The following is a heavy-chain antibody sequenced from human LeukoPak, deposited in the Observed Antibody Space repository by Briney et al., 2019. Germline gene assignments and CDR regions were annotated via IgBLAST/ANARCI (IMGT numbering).Heavy chain of an antibody. CDR1: GFTFDDYA. Sequence: PGGSLRLSCAASGFTFDDYAMHWVRQAPGKGLEWVSGISWNSGSIGYADSVKGRFTISRDNAKNSLYLQMNSLRAEDTAVYYCTTSGWDYWGQGTLVTVSS. J-gene: IGHJ4*02. CDR2: ISWNSGSI. V-gene: IGHV3-9*01. CDR3: TTSGWDY. D-gene: IGHD6-19*01.